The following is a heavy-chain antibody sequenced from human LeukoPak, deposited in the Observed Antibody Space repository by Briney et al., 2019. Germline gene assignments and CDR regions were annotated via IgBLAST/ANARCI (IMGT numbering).Heavy chain of an antibody. Sequence: GASVKVSCKASGYTFTSYDINWVRQATGQGLEWMGWMNPNSGNTGYAQKFQGRVTMTRNTSISTAYMVLSSLRSEDTAVYYCARETTTGDYFDYWGQGTLVTVSS. D-gene: IGHD1-26*01. CDR2: MNPNSGNT. V-gene: IGHV1-8*01. J-gene: IGHJ4*02. CDR3: ARETTTGDYFDY. CDR1: GYTFTSYD.